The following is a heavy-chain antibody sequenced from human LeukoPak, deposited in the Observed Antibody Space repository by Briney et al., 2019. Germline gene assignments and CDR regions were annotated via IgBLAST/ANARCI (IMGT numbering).Heavy chain of an antibody. CDR1: EYSFTNYW. CDR3: ARLASSGYYLTF. V-gene: IGHV5-51*01. Sequence: GESLKISCKGSEYSFTNYWIGWVRQMPGKGLEWMGIIYPGDSDTKYSPSLQGQVTISADKSIATAYLQWSSLKASDTAMYYCARLASSGYYLTFWGQGTLVTVSS. J-gene: IGHJ4*02. CDR2: IYPGDSDT. D-gene: IGHD3-22*01.